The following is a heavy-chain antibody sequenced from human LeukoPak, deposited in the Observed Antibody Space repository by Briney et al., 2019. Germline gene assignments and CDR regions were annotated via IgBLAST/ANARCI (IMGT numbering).Heavy chain of an antibody. CDR1: GGSISSYY. J-gene: IGHJ6*02. D-gene: IGHD3-16*01. Sequence: SETLSLTCTVSGGSISSYYWSWIRPPPRKGLEWIGYIYYSGSTNYNPSLKSRVTISVDTSKNQFSLKLSSVTAADTAVYYCARDLGRSYGMDVWGQGTTVTVSS. CDR3: ARDLGRSYGMDV. CDR2: IYYSGST. V-gene: IGHV4-59*01.